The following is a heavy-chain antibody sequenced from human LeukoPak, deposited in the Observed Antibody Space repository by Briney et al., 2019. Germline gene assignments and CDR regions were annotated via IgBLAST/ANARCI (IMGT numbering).Heavy chain of an antibody. CDR1: GFTFNSYS. CDR2: ISSSSSYI. CDR3: ARRIAAAGTNAFDI. Sequence: GGSLRLSCTASGFTFNSYSMNWVRQAPGKGLEWVSSISSSSSYIYYADSVKGRFTISRDNAKNSLYLQMNSLRAEDTAVYYCARRIAAAGTNAFDIWGQGTMVTVSS. V-gene: IGHV3-21*01. D-gene: IGHD6-13*01. J-gene: IGHJ3*02.